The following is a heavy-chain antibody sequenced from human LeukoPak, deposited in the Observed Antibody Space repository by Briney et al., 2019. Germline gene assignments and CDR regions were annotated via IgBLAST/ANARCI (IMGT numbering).Heavy chain of an antibody. J-gene: IGHJ4*02. CDR1: GFTFSSYA. Sequence: GGSLRLSCAASGFTFSSYAMTWVRQAPGKGLEWVSVIGGSGGSIFYADSVKGRFTISRDNSKNTLYLQMNSLRAEDTAVYYCARDFGFSPSSGYSFDYWGQGALVTVSS. D-gene: IGHD3-22*01. V-gene: IGHV3-23*01. CDR2: IGGSGGSI. CDR3: ARDFGFSPSSGYSFDY.